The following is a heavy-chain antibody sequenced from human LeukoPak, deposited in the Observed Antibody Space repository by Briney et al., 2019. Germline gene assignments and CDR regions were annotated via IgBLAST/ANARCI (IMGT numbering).Heavy chain of an antibody. V-gene: IGHV3-23*01. Sequence: GGSLRLSCAASGFTFSTYAMSWVRQAPGKGLEWVSAISGSGASTYYADSVKGRFTISRDNSKNTLYLQMNSLRAEDTAVYYCAKSITYYYDSSGYSNPYYYYGMDVWGQGTTVTVSS. D-gene: IGHD3-22*01. CDR1: GFTFSTYA. J-gene: IGHJ6*02. CDR2: ISGSGAST. CDR3: AKSITYYYDSSGYSNPYYYYGMDV.